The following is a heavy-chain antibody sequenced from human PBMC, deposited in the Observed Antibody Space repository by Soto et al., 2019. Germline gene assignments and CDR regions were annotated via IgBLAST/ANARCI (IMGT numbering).Heavy chain of an antibody. V-gene: IGHV4-31*03. CDR2: ISYSGST. CDR3: ARDPTTVTKCAFDI. J-gene: IGHJ3*02. CDR1: GDSISSGAYY. Sequence: QVQLQVSGPGLVKPSQTLSLTCSVSGDSISSGAYYWSWIRQHPGEGLEWVGYISYSGSTYYNPSLTSRVSVSIDTSNNHLSLRLTSVTAADTAVYYCARDPTTVTKCAFDIWGQGTMVTVSS. D-gene: IGHD4-17*01.